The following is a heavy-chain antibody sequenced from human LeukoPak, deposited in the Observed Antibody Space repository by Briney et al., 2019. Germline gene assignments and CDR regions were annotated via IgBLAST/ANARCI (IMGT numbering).Heavy chain of an antibody. D-gene: IGHD6-25*01. CDR1: GFTFSSYG. Sequence: TGGSLRLSCAASGFTFSSYGMHWVRQAPGKGLEWVAVIWYDGSNKYYADSVEGRFTISRDNSNNTLYLQVNSLRAEDTAVYYCARTYPREAAGFDYWGQGALVTVSS. CDR2: IWYDGSNK. V-gene: IGHV3-33*01. CDR3: ARTYPREAAGFDY. J-gene: IGHJ4*02.